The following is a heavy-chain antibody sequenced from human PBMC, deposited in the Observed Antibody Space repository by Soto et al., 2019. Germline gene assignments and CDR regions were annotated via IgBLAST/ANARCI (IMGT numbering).Heavy chain of an antibody. Sequence: KQSQTLSLTCAISGDSVSSNSAAWNWLRQSPTRGLEWLGRTYYRSKWYNEYAVSVKGRISINPETSKNQFSLQLNSVTPDDTAIYYCAMYSSSPRTFDYWGQGTLVTVSS. J-gene: IGHJ4*02. D-gene: IGHD6-13*01. CDR3: AMYSSSPRTFDY. V-gene: IGHV6-1*01. CDR1: GDSVSSNSAA. CDR2: TYYRSKWYN.